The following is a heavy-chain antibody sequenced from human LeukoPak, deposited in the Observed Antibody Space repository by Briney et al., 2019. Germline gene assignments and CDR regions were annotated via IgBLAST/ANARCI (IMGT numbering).Heavy chain of an antibody. CDR1: GFTLSSYW. CDR2: IKEDGSEK. J-gene: IGHJ4*02. V-gene: IGHV3-7*03. D-gene: IGHD5-24*01. Sequence: PGGSLRLSCAASGFTLSSYWMSWVRQAPGKGLERVANIKEDGSEKYYVDSVKGRFTISRDNAENSLYLQVNSLRAEDTALYYCASGSGFKWGQGTLVTVSS. CDR3: ASGSGFK.